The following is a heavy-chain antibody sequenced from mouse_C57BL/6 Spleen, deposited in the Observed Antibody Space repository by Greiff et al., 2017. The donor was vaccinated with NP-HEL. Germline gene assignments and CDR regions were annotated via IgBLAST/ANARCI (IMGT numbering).Heavy chain of an antibody. D-gene: IGHD2-5*01. CDR2: IHPTSGST. CDR1: GYTFTSYW. J-gene: IGHJ4*01. V-gene: IGHV1-64*01. CDR3: ARRYYSNYDAMDY. Sequence: VQLQQPGAELVKPGASVKLSCKASGYTFTSYWLHWVKQRPGQGLEWIGMIHPTSGSTNYNEKFKSKDTLTVDKSYSTAYMQLSSLTSEDSAVYYCARRYYSNYDAMDYWGQGTSVTVSS.